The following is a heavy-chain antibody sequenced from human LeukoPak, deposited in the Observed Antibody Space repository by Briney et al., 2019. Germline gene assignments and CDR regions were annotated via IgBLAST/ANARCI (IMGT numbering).Heavy chain of an antibody. D-gene: IGHD3-3*01. CDR2: INPNSGGT. CDR1: GHTFTGYY. J-gene: IGHJ4*02. V-gene: IGHV1-2*02. Sequence: GASVKVSCKASGHTFTGYYMHWVRQAPGQGLEWMGWINPNSGGTNYAQKFQGRVTMTRDTSISTAYMELSRLRSDDTAVYYCARLSRPYDFWCGLCFDHWGQGTLVTVSS. CDR3: ARLSRPYDFWCGLCFDH.